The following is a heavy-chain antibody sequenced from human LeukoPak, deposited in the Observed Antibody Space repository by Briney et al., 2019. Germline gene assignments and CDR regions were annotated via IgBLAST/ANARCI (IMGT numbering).Heavy chain of an antibody. J-gene: IGHJ4*02. CDR1: GGTFSSYA. Sequence: ASVKVSCKASGGTFSSYAISWVRQAPGQGLEWMEWINAGNGNTKYSQKFQGRVTITRDTSASTAYMELSSLRSEDTAVYYCARDRAPYTIPFDYWGQGTLVTVSS. CDR2: INAGNGNT. CDR3: ARDRAPYTIPFDY. D-gene: IGHD3-9*01. V-gene: IGHV1-3*01.